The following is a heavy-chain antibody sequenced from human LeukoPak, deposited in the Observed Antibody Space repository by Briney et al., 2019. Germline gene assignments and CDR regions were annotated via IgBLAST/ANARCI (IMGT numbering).Heavy chain of an antibody. D-gene: IGHD6-13*01. CDR2: VYYTGST. CDR3: ARISSSNWYNERGAFDV. CDR1: GGSITGYS. V-gene: IGHV4-59*01. J-gene: IGHJ3*01. Sequence: PSETLSLTCSVSGGSITGYSWSWVRQPPGKGLEWIGFVYYTGSTNYSPSLKSRVTISVDTSKNQFSLKLRSVTAADTAVYYCARISSSNWYNERGAFDVWGQGTMVTVSS.